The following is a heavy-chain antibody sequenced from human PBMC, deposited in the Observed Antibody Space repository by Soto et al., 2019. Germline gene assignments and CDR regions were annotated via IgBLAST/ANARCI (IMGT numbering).Heavy chain of an antibody. Sequence: QVQLVQSGAEVKKPGSSVKVSCKASGGTFSSYAISWVRQAPGQGLEWMGGITAIFGTANYAQKFQGIVSITPDESTSTAYMELCSLRSEDTAVYYCARDQDRYCIITSCARGENWFDPWGQGTLVSVSS. J-gene: IGHJ5*02. CDR1: GGTFSSYA. D-gene: IGHD2-2*01. CDR3: ARDQDRYCIITSCARGENWFDP. V-gene: IGHV1-69*05. CDR2: ITAIFGTA.